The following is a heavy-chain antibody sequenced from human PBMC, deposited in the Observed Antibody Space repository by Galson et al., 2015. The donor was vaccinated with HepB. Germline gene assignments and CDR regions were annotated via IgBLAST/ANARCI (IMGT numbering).Heavy chain of an antibody. D-gene: IGHD5-18*01. CDR3: AKGGIQLWLSLGV. CDR1: GFTFSSYA. Sequence: SLRLSCAASGFTFSSYAMSWVRQAPGKGLEWVSAISGSGGSTYYADSVKGRFTISRDNSKNTLYLQMNSLRAEDTAVYYCAKGGIQLWLSLGVWGQGTTVTVSS. J-gene: IGHJ6*02. V-gene: IGHV3-23*01. CDR2: ISGSGGST.